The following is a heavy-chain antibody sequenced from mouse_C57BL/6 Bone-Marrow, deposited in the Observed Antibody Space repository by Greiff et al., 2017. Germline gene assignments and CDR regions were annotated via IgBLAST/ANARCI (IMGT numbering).Heavy chain of an antibody. CDR3: GRSDRRGYFDV. Sequence: SGAELVRPGTSVKMSCKASGYTFTNFWIGWAKQRPGHGLEWIGDIYPGGGYTNYNEKFKGKATLTADKSSSTAYMQFSSLTSEDSAIYYCGRSDRRGYFDVWGTGTTVTVSS. CDR2: IYPGGGYT. V-gene: IGHV1-63*01. CDR1: GYTFTNFW. J-gene: IGHJ1*03.